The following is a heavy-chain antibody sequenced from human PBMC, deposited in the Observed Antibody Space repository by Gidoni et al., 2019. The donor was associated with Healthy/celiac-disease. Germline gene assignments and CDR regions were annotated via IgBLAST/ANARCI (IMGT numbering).Heavy chain of an antibody. V-gene: IGHV3-23*01. CDR1: RFTSSSYA. CDR2: ISGSGGST. Sequence: EVQLLASGGGSVQPGGSLGPYCAASRFTSSSYAMSWVRQAPGKGLERVSAISGSGGSTYYADSVKGRFTISRDNSKNTLYLQMNSLRAEDTAVYYCAKDRGIAVAGTGYWGQGTLVTVSS. D-gene: IGHD6-19*01. CDR3: AKDRGIAVAGTGY. J-gene: IGHJ4*02.